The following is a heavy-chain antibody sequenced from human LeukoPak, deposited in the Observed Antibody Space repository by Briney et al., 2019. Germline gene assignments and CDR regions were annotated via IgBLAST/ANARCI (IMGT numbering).Heavy chain of an antibody. CDR3: ARQLRWDQYYFDY. CDR1: GYTFTSYG. J-gene: IGHJ4*02. Sequence: ASVKVSCKASGYTFTSYGFSWVRQAPGQGLEWMGWISAYNGDTKYALNLQGRVTMTTDTSTSTAYMELRSLRSDDTAVYYCARQLRWDQYYFDYWGQRTLVTVSS. D-gene: IGHD4-23*01. CDR2: ISAYNGDT. V-gene: IGHV1-18*01.